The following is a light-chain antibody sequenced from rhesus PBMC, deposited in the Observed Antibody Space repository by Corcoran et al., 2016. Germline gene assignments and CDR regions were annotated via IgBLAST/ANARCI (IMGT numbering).Light chain of an antibody. CDR2: KAS. V-gene: IGKV1-22*01. CDR3: LQYSSSPFT. Sequence: DIQMTQSPSSLSASVGDTVTITCRASQSIISWLDWYQQKPGKAPKLLNYKASNLQRGVPSRFSGSGSGTDFTLTISSLQPEDFATYYCLQYSSSPFTFGPGTKLDIK. CDR1: QSIISW. J-gene: IGKJ3*01.